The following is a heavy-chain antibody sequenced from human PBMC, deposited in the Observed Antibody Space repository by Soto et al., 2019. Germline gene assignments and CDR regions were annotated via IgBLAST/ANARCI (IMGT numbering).Heavy chain of an antibody. Sequence: QVQLVQSGAEVKKPGASVKVSCKASGYTFNSYAISWVRQAPGQGLEWMGWISAYNGNTNYAQKLQGRVTMTTDTSTRTADMERRRLRSDDTAVYYCSTDEPAGDYWGQGTLVTVSP. J-gene: IGHJ4*02. V-gene: IGHV1-18*01. CDR2: ISAYNGNT. CDR3: STDEPAGDY. CDR1: GYTFNSYA.